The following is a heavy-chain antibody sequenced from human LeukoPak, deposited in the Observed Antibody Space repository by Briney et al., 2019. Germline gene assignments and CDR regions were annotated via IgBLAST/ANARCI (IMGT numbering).Heavy chain of an antibody. V-gene: IGHV1-69*13. CDR1: GGTFSSYA. CDR2: IIPIFGTA. Sequence: ASVNVSCKASGGTFSSYAISWVRQAPGQGLEWMGGIIPIFGTANYAQKFQGRVTITADESTSTAYMELSSLRSEDTAVYYCARDPVRDAFDIWGQGTMVTVSS. D-gene: IGHD3-3*01. CDR3: ARDPVRDAFDI. J-gene: IGHJ3*02.